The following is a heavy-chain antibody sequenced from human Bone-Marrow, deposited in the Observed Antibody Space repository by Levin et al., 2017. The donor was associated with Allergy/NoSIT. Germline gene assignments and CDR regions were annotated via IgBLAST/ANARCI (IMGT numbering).Heavy chain of an antibody. CDR3: ARGHVLLWFGDFEDYFDY. Sequence: GGSLRLSCAASGFTFSSYGMHWVRQAPGKGLEWVAVIWYDGSNKYYADSVKGRFTISRDNSKNTLYLQMNSLRAEDTAVYYCARGHVLLWFGDFEDYFDYWGQGTLVTVSS. CDR1: GFTFSSYG. V-gene: IGHV3-33*01. CDR2: IWYDGSNK. J-gene: IGHJ4*02. D-gene: IGHD3-10*01.